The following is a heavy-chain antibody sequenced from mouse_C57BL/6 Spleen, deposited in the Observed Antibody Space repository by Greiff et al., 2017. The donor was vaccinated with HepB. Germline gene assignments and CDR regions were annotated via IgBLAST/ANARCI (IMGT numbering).Heavy chain of an antibody. Sequence: EVKLVESGGGLVQPKGSLKLSCAASGFSFNTYAMNWVRQAPGKGLEWVARIRSKSNNYATYYADSVKDRFTISRDDSESMLYLKMNNLKTEDTAMYYCVRHGAYSHAMDYWGQGTSVTVSS. V-gene: IGHV10-1*01. CDR3: VRHGAYSHAMDY. J-gene: IGHJ4*01. CDR1: GFSFNTYA. D-gene: IGHD2-12*01. CDR2: IRSKSNNYAT.